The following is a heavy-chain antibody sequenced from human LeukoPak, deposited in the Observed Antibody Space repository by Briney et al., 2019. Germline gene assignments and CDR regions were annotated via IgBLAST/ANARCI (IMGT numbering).Heavy chain of an antibody. CDR2: INPNSGGT. CDR3: AREYCSSTSCSKGGWFDP. D-gene: IGHD2-2*01. J-gene: IGHJ5*02. V-gene: IGHV1-2*02. Sequence: ASVKVSCKASGGTFSSYAISWVRQAPGQGLEWMGWINPNSGGTNYAQKFQGRVTMTRDTSISTAYMELSRLRSDDTAVYYCAREYCSSTSCSKGGWFDPWGQGTLVTVSS. CDR1: GGTFSSYA.